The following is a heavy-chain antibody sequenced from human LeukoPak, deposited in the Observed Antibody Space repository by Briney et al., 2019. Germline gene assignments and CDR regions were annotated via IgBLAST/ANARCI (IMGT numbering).Heavy chain of an antibody. V-gene: IGHV3-7*01. D-gene: IGHD6-19*01. CDR1: GFTLSTYW. J-gene: IGHJ4*02. Sequence: GGSLRLSCAASGFTLSTYWMNWVRQAPGKGLEWVAHIEQDGSEKYYVDSVKGRFTVSRDNAKKSLYLQMNSLRAEDTAVYYCARGRAPIAVAGTCDYWGQGTLVTVSS. CDR2: IEQDGSEK. CDR3: ARGRAPIAVAGTCDY.